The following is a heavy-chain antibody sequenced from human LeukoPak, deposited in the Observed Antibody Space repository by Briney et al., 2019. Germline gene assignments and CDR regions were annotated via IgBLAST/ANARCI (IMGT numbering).Heavy chain of an antibody. V-gene: IGHV4-38-2*01. J-gene: IGHJ4*02. CDR3: ARTSYDSSGYSPFDY. CDR2: ISHSGST. Sequence: SETLSLTCAVSGYSISSGHYWGWIRQAPGRGLEWIGSISHSGSTYYNPSLKSRVTISVDTSNNRFSLKLSSVTAADTAVHYCARTSYDSSGYSPFDYWGQGTLVTVSS. CDR1: GYSISSGHY. D-gene: IGHD3-22*01.